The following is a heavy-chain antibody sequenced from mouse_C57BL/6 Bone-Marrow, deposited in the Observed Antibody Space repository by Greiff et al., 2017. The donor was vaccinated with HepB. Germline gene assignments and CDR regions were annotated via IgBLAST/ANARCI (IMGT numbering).Heavy chain of an antibody. CDR1: GYTFTSYW. CDR2: IDPSDSYT. J-gene: IGHJ3*01. Sequence: QVQLKQPGAELVMPGASVKLSCKASGYTFTSYWMHWVKQRPGQGLEWIGEIDPSDSYTNYNQKFKGKSTLTVDKSSSTAYMQLSSLTSEDSAVYYCARGGLYLFAYWGQGTLVTVSA. V-gene: IGHV1-69*01. D-gene: IGHD2-12*01. CDR3: ARGGLYLFAY.